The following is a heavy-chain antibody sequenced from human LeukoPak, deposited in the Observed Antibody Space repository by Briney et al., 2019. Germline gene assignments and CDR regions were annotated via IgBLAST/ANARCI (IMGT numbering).Heavy chain of an antibody. CDR1: GGSINSNNHY. D-gene: IGHD3-3*01. J-gene: IGHJ3*02. CDR2: IDYNGFS. V-gene: IGHV4-39*01. Sequence: PSETLSLTCPVSGGSINSNNHYWGWIRQPPGKGLDWIGSIDYNGFSYFNPSLKSRVTMSVDTSKNQFSLKLRSVTAADTAVYYCARLEDFWSGSCAFDIWGQGIIVTVSS. CDR3: ARLEDFWSGSCAFDI.